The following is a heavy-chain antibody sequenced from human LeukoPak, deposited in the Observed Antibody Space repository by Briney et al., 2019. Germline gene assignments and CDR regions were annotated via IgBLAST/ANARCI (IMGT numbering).Heavy chain of an antibody. J-gene: IGHJ3*02. CDR3: ARRPHPYDILTGSVGFDI. D-gene: IGHD3-9*01. CDR1: GYIFTNYW. Sequence: GESLKISCKSSGYIFTNYWIGWVRQMPGKGLEWMGIIYPDDSNIKYSPSFQGQVTISADESINTVYLQWSSLKASDTAMYYCARRPHPYDILTGSVGFDIWGQGTMVTVSS. CDR2: IYPDDSNI. V-gene: IGHV5-51*01.